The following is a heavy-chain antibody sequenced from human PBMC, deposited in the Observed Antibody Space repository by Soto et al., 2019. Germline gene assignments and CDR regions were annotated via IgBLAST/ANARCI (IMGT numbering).Heavy chain of an antibody. Sequence: SVKVSCKASGGTFSSYAISWVRQAPGQGLEWMGGIIPIFGTANYAQKFQGRVTITADKSTSTAYMELSSLRSEDTAVYYCARELTIFGVVNDYYGMDVWGQGTTVTVSS. J-gene: IGHJ6*02. CDR3: ARELTIFGVVNDYYGMDV. CDR1: GGTFSSYA. D-gene: IGHD3-3*01. CDR2: IIPIFGTA. V-gene: IGHV1-69*06.